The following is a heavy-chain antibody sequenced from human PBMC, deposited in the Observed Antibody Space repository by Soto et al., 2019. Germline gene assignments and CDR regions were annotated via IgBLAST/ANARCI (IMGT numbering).Heavy chain of an antibody. Sequence: QITLKESGPTLVKPTQTLTLTCTFSGFSLSSTRMAVGWIRQPPGKALEWHALIYWDDDKRYSPFLKSRLTITKDTSKNQVVLTMSNMDPVDTARYYWAHIVVAGLGYYFDYWGQGTLVTVSS. V-gene: IGHV2-5*02. J-gene: IGHJ4*02. CDR3: AHIVVAGLGYYFDY. CDR1: GFSLSSTRMA. CDR2: IYWDDDK. D-gene: IGHD6-19*01.